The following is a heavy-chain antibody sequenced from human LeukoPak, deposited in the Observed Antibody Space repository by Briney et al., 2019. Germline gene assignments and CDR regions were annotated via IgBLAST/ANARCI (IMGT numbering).Heavy chain of an antibody. V-gene: IGHV1-2*02. CDR1: GYTFTGYY. CDR2: INPNSGGT. Sequence: ASVKVSCKASGYTFTGYYMHWVRQAPGQGLEWMGWINPNSGGTNYAQKFQGRVTMTRDTSITTAYMDLSRLKSDDTAVYYCARLSPGGVGATVGVYWFDPWGQGTLVTVSS. CDR3: ARLSPGGVGATVGVYWFDP. J-gene: IGHJ5*02. D-gene: IGHD1-26*01.